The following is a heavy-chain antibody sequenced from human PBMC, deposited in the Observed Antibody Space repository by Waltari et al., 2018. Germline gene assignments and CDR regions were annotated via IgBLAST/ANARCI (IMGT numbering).Heavy chain of an antibody. Sequence: QVQLQQWGAGLLKPSETLSLTCAVYGGSFSGYYWSWIRQPPGKGQEWIGEINHSGSTNYNPSLKSRVTISVDTSKNQFSLKLSSVTAADTAVYYCARIPYYYGSGSRLGFDPWGQGTLVTVSS. J-gene: IGHJ5*02. CDR1: GGSFSGYY. D-gene: IGHD3-10*01. V-gene: IGHV4-34*01. CDR3: ARIPYYYGSGSRLGFDP. CDR2: INHSGST.